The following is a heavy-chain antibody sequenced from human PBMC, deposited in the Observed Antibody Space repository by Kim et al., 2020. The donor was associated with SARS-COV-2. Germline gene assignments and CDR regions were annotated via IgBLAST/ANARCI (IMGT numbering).Heavy chain of an antibody. V-gene: IGHV3-66*03. D-gene: IGHD2-2*01. Sequence: GGSLRLSCAASGLTVSRNYMSWVRQAPGKGPEWVSVIYSCGDTYYADSVKGRFTISRDNSRNTLYLQMNSLRTEDTAVYYCAREIITSWYFDYWGQGALVPVSS. CDR1: GLTVSRNY. J-gene: IGHJ4*01. CDR2: IYSCGDT. CDR3: AREIITSWYFDY.